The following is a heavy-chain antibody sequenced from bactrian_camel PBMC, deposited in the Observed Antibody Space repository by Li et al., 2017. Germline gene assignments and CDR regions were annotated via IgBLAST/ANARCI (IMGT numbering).Heavy chain of an antibody. CDR2: IYTRFGFT. CDR1: GNPVSTRC. Sequence: QVQLVESGGGSVQAGGSLRLTCVAFGNPVSTRCMGWFRQAPGMGREGVAQIYTRFGFTYYADSVKGRFTISRDNAKNTLYLEMNSLKPEDTAMYFCAAPARYCTGGHDTEDFGHWGQGTQVTVS. CDR3: AAPARYCTGGHDTEDFGH. V-gene: IGHV3S1*01. D-gene: IGHD7*01. J-gene: IGHJ6*01.